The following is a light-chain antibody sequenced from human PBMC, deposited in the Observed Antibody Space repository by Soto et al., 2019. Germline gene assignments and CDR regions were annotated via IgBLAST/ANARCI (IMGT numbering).Light chain of an antibody. CDR2: AAS. Sequence: VLTQSPGTLSLSPGARATLSCRASQSINNRYLAWYQQKPGQAPRLLIYAASSRATGIPDRFRGSGYGTDFSLTISRLEPEAVAVYYCQQFGSSPGCTFGPGTKVDIK. J-gene: IGKJ3*01. CDR1: QSINNRY. V-gene: IGKV3-20*01. CDR3: QQFGSSPGCT.